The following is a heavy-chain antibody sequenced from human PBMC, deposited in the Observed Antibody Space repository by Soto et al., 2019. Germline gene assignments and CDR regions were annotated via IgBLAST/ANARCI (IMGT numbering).Heavy chain of an antibody. CDR1: GFFFSRYG. CDR2: ISYDGRNK. J-gene: IGHJ4*02. V-gene: IGHV3-30*18. CDR3: AKDRGSAFTHPSLPDF. Sequence: QVQLVESGGGVVQPGRSLRLSCAASGFFFSRYGIHWVRQAPGKGLEWVALISYDGRNKDYADSVKGRFTISRDNSMNTLHLQMNSLRAEDTAVYYCAKDRGSAFTHPSLPDFWGQGTLVTVSS. D-gene: IGHD2-2*01.